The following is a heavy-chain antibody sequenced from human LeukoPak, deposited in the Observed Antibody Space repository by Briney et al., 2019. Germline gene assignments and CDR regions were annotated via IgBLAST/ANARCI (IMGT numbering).Heavy chain of an antibody. CDR2: IYYSRST. J-gene: IGHJ4*02. D-gene: IGHD1-7*01. CDR1: GGSISSYY. CDR3: ARDMTGTTPTFDY. Sequence: KPSETLSLTCTVSGGSISSYYWSWIRQPPGKGLEWIGYIYYSRSTNYNPSLKSRVTISVDTSKNQFSLKLSSVTAADTAVYYCARDMTGTTPTFDYWGQGTLVTVSS. V-gene: IGHV4-59*01.